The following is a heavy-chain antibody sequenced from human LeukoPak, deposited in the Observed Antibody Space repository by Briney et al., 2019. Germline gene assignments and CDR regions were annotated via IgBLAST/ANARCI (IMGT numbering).Heavy chain of an antibody. CDR2: INHSGST. D-gene: IGHD3-9*01. Sequence: SETLSLTCAVYGGSFSGYYWSWIRQPPGKGLECIGEINHSGSTNYNPSLKSRVTTSVDTSKNQFSLKLSSVTAADTAVYYCARKSTRYFDSLNWFDPWGQGTLVTVSS. CDR1: GGSFSGYY. V-gene: IGHV4-34*01. J-gene: IGHJ5*02. CDR3: ARKSTRYFDSLNWFDP.